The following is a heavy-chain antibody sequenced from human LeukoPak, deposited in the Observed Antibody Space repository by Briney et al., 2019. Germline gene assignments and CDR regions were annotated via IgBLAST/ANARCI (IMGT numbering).Heavy chain of an antibody. V-gene: IGHV4-61*02. CDR1: GGSISSGSYY. D-gene: IGHD3-3*01. Sequence: SETLSLTCTVSGGSISSGSYYWSWIRQPAGKGLEWIGRIYTSGSTNYNPSLKSRVTISVDTSKNQFSPKLSSVTAADTAVYYCARSAYYDFWSGYDYWGQGTLVTVSS. CDR2: IYTSGST. CDR3: ARSAYYDFWSGYDY. J-gene: IGHJ4*02.